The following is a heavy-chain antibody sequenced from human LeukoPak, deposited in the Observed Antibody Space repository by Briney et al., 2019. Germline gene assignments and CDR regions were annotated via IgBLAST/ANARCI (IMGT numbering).Heavy chain of an antibody. CDR3: ARALIVGLSGDY. CDR1: GYSFTSYW. J-gene: IGHJ4*02. D-gene: IGHD1-26*01. CDR2: IYPGDSDT. Sequence: GESLKISCKGSGYSFTSYWIGWGRPVPGKGLEWVGIIYPGDSDTRYSPSFQGQVTISADKSISTAYLQWSSLKASDTAMYYCARALIVGLSGDYWGQGTLVTVSS. V-gene: IGHV5-51*01.